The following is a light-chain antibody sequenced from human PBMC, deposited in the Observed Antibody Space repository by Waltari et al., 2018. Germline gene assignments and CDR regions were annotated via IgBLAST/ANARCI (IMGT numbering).Light chain of an antibody. CDR1: SSDVGGDNY. V-gene: IGLV2-14*03. CDR3: SSFTRTNSWV. J-gene: IGLJ3*02. CDR2: DVN. Sequence: HSALAQPASVSGPPGQSITISCTRTSSDVGGDNYLSWYQQHPGKAPKLMIYDVNNRPSGVSNRFSGSKSGNTASLTISGLQAEDEADYYCSSFTRTNSWVFGGGTKLTVL.